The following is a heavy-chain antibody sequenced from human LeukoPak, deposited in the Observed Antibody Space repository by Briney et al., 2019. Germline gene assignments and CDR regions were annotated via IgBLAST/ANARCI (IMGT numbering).Heavy chain of an antibody. J-gene: IGHJ4*01. CDR3: ATLASGDY. Sequence: PSETLSLTCTVSSGSISSSNYYWGWIRQPPGKGLVWLGCIYYTGSTYYNPSLKSRVTMSVDTSKNQFSLKLSSVTAADTAVYYCATLASGDYWGQGTLVTVSS. CDR1: SGSISSSNYY. CDR2: IYYTGST. V-gene: IGHV4-39*01.